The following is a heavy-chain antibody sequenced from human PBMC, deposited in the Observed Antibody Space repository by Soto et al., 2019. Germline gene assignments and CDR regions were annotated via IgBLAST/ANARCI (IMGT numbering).Heavy chain of an antibody. V-gene: IGHV4-39*01. D-gene: IGHD4-17*01. CDR3: LRHPRNDHGYPAEVNY. CDR2: IYYSGST. J-gene: IGHJ4*02. Sequence: SETLSLTCTVSGGSISTTFYYWGWIRQHPGKGLERIVTIYYSGSTYYNPSLKNRVTISVDTSNNKFSLKLTSVTTADTAIYSCLRHPRNDHGYPAEVNYWGKGTLGTVSS. CDR1: GGSISTTFYY.